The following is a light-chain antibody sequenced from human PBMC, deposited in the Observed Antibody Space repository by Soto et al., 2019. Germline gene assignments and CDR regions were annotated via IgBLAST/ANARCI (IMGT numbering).Light chain of an antibody. V-gene: IGKV1-5*01. Sequence: TQSPDTLSLTPGERATLSCGASQSVDSSYVAWYQQKPGTAPKVLIYHASNLQSGVPSRFSGSGSGTEFTLTISSLQPDDFATYYCQQYNSYSFGQGTKVDIK. CDR3: QQYNSYS. J-gene: IGKJ1*01. CDR1: QSVDSSY. CDR2: HAS.